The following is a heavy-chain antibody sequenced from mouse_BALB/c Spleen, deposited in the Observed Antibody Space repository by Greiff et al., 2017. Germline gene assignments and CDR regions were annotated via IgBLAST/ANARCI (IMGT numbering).Heavy chain of an antibody. CDR2: ISSGGSYT. CDR1: GFTFSSYA. D-gene: IGHD2-4*01. Sequence: EVMLVESGGGLVKPGGSLKLSCAASGFTFSSYAMSWVRQSPEKRLEWVAEISSGGSYTYYPDTVTGRFTISRDNAKNTLYLEMSSLRSEDTAMYYCARESTMITTDWFAYWGQGTLVTVSA. CDR3: ARESTMITTDWFAY. J-gene: IGHJ3*01. V-gene: IGHV5-9-4*01.